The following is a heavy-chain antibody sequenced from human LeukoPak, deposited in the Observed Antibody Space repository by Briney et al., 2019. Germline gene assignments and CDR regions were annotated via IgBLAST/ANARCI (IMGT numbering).Heavy chain of an antibody. CDR2: IYYSGST. CDR3: AREKVGRITIFGVVTRDAFGI. Sequence: SEALSLTCTVSGGSISSYYWSWIRQPPGKGLEWIGYIYYSGSTNYNPSLKSRVTISVDTSKNQFSLKLSSVTAADTAVYYCAREKVGRITIFGVVTRDAFGIWGQGTMVTVSS. V-gene: IGHV4-59*01. CDR1: GGSISSYY. D-gene: IGHD3-3*01. J-gene: IGHJ3*02.